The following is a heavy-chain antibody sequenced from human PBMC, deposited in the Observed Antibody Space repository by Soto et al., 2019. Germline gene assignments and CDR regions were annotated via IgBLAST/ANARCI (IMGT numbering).Heavy chain of an antibody. CDR1: GFTFSSYA. D-gene: IGHD3-22*01. J-gene: IGHJ4*02. CDR2: ISGSGGST. V-gene: IGHV3-23*01. CDR3: ARTSGYYYAVFDY. Sequence: GGSLRLSCAASGFTFSSYAMSWVRQAPGKGLEWVSAISGSGGSTYYADSVKGRFTISRDNSKNTLYLQMNSLRAEDTAVYYCARTSGYYYAVFDYWGQGTLVTVSS.